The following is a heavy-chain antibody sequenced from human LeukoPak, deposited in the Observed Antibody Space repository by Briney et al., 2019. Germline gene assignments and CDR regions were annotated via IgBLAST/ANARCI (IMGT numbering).Heavy chain of an antibody. V-gene: IGHV4-38-2*01. CDR1: GYSISSGYY. CDR2: LYHSGTT. Sequence: PSETLSLTCAVSGYSISSGYYWGWIRQPPGKGLEWIGSLYHSGTTYYNPSLKSRVTISVDTSKNQFSLKLTSVTAADTALYYCARGSNNYHGSGSYNNWFDPWGQGTLVTVSS. CDR3: ARGSNNYHGSGSYNNWFDP. D-gene: IGHD3-10*01. J-gene: IGHJ5*02.